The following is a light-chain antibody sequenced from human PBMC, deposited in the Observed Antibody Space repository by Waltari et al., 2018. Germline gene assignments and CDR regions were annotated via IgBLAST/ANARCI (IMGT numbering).Light chain of an antibody. CDR1: QDISSY. CDR2: AAS. V-gene: IGKV1-39*01. J-gene: IGKJ1*01. Sequence: DIQMTQSPSSLSASVGARFTITCRASQDISSYLNWYQQKPGKAPKLLIYAASSLQSGVPSKFSGSGSGTDFTLTISSLQPEDFATYYCQQTYSTPPWTFGQGTKVEIK. CDR3: QQTYSTPPWT.